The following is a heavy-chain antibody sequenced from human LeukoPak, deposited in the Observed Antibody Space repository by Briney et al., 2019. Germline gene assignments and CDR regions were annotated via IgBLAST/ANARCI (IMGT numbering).Heavy chain of an antibody. CDR3: ARDKGPGYYDFWSGYQTMQYFDY. J-gene: IGHJ4*02. CDR1: GYSISSGYY. D-gene: IGHD3-3*01. V-gene: IGHV4-38-2*02. Sequence: PSETLSLTCTVSGYSISSGYYWGWIRQPPGKGLEWIGSIYHSGSTYYNPSLKSRVTISVDTSKNQFSLKLSSVTAADTAVYYCARDKGPGYYDFWSGYQTMQYFDYWGQGTLVTVSS. CDR2: IYHSGST.